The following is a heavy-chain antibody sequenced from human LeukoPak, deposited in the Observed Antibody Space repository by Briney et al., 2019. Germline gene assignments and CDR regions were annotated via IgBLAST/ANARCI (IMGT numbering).Heavy chain of an antibody. V-gene: IGHV1-2*06. J-gene: IGHJ4*02. CDR3: AKEKAFTMLIH. CDR1: GYTFTGYY. Sequence: ASVKVSCKASGYTFTGYYMHWVRQAPGQGLEWMGRINPDSGGTNYAQKFQGRVTMTRDTSISTAYMELSRLRSDDTAVYYCAKEKAFTMLIHWGQGTLVTVSS. CDR2: INPDSGGT. D-gene: IGHD3-10*01.